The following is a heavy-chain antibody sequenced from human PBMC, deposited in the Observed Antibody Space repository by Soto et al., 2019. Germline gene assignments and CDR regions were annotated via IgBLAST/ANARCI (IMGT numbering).Heavy chain of an antibody. CDR3: AREPYYDFWSGTRKFDY. CDR1: GYTFTSYG. D-gene: IGHD3-3*01. CDR2: ISAYNGNT. Sequence: ASVKVSCKASGYTFTSYGISWVRQAPGQGLEWMGWISAYNGNTSYAQKLQGRVTMTTDTSTSTAYMELRSLRSDDTAVYYCAREPYYDFWSGTRKFDYWGQGTLVTVSS. V-gene: IGHV1-18*01. J-gene: IGHJ4*02.